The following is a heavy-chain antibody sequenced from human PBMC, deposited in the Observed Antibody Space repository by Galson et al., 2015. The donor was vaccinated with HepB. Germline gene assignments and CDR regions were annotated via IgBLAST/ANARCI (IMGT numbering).Heavy chain of an antibody. V-gene: IGHV3-7*01. CDR1: GFTFSSYW. J-gene: IGHJ3*02. CDR2: IKQDGSEK. Sequence: SLRLSCAASGFTFSSYWMNWVRQAPGKGLEWVANIKQDGSEKHYVDSVKGRFTISRDNVKNSLYLQMSSLRAEDTAVYYCARAIYGDWGGDAFDIWGQGTMVTVSS. CDR3: ARAIYGDWGGDAFDI. D-gene: IGHD4-17*01.